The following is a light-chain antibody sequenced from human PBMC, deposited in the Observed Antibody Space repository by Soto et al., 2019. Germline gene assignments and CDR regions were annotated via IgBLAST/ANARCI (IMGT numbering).Light chain of an antibody. V-gene: IGKV1-5*01. CDR2: DAS. CDR1: QSVSRW. J-gene: IGKJ1*01. CDR3: QQYNTFAT. Sequence: DIQMTQSPSTLSASVGDRVTITCRASQSVSRWLAWYRQKPGKAPKLLIYDASNLESGVPSRFSGSGSGTEFTLTITSLQPDDFATYYCQQYNTFATFGQGTKVEIK.